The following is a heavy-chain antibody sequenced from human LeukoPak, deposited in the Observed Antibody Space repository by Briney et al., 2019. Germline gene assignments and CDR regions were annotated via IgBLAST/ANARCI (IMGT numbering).Heavy chain of an antibody. CDR1: GGSFSGYY. J-gene: IGHJ5*02. CDR2: INQSGST. Sequence: PSETLSLTCDVYGGSFSGYYWTWIRQPPGKGLQWIGEINQSGSTNYNPPLKSRVIISVDRSKNQFSLKLSSVTAADTAVYYCARTSGRWFDPWGQGTLVTVSS. D-gene: IGHD3-10*01. CDR3: ARTSGRWFDP. V-gene: IGHV4-34*01.